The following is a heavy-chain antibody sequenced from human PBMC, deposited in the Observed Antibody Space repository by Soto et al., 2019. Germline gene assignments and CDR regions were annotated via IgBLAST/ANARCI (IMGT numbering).Heavy chain of an antibody. Sequence: GESLKISCKGSGYSFTSYWISWVRQMPGKVLEWMGRIDPSDSYTNYSPSFQGHVTISADKSISTAYLQWSSLKASDTAMYYCARSIAARHPSDYYYYGMDVWGQGXTVTVYS. CDR2: IDPSDSYT. J-gene: IGHJ6*02. D-gene: IGHD6-6*01. CDR1: GYSFTSYW. CDR3: ARSIAARHPSDYYYYGMDV. V-gene: IGHV5-10-1*01.